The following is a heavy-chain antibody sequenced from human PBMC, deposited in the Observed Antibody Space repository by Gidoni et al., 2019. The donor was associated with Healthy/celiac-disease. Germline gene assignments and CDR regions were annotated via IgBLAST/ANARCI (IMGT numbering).Heavy chain of an antibody. V-gene: IGHV3-30-3*01. Sequence: QVQLVESGGGVVQPGRSLRLSCAASGFTFSSYAMHWVRQAPGKGLEWVAVISYDGSNKYYADSVKGRFTISRDNSKNTLYLQMNSLRAEDTAVYYCARDVIQLWLPYYYGMDVWGQGTTVTVSS. J-gene: IGHJ6*02. CDR2: ISYDGSNK. D-gene: IGHD5-18*01. CDR3: ARDVIQLWLPYYYGMDV. CDR1: GFTFSSYA.